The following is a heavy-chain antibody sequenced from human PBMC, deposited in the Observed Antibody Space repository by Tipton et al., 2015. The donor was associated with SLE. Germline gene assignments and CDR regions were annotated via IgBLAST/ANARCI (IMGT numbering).Heavy chain of an antibody. J-gene: IGHJ4*02. D-gene: IGHD3-3*01. CDR1: GFTVSSNY. CDR3: ARDYDFWSGHYY. V-gene: IGHV3-66*01. CDR2: IYSGGST. Sequence: SLRLSCAASGFTVSSNYMSWVRQAPGKGLEWVSVIYSGGSTYYADSVKGRFTISRDNSKNTLYLQMNSLRAEDTAVYYCARDYDFWSGHYYWGQGTLVTVSS.